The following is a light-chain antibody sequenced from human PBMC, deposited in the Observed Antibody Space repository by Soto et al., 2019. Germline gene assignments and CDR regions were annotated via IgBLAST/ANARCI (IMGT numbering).Light chain of an antibody. Sequence: QSALTQPPSASGSPGQSVTISCTGTSSDVGGYNFVSWYQQHPGKAPKLMIYEVTRRPSGVPDRFSASKSGNTASLTVSGLQAEDEADYYCSSYAGSNVVVFGGGTQLTVL. CDR3: SSYAGSNVVV. CDR1: SSDVGGYNF. V-gene: IGLV2-8*01. CDR2: EVT. J-gene: IGLJ2*01.